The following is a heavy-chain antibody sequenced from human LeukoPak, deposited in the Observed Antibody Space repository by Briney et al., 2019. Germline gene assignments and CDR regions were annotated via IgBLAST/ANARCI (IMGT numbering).Heavy chain of an antibody. CDR3: AMTMVRGVIDY. CDR2: ISGSGGST. Sequence: GGSLRLSCAASGFTFSSYGMHWVRQAPGKGLEWVSAISGSGGSTYYADSVKGRFTISRDNSKNTLYLQMNSLRAEDTAVYYCAMTMVRGVIDYWSQGTLVTVSS. D-gene: IGHD3-10*01. J-gene: IGHJ4*02. CDR1: GFTFSSYG. V-gene: IGHV3-NL1*01.